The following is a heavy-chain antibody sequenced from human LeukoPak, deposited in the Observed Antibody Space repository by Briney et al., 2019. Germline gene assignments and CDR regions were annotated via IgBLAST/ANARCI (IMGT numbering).Heavy chain of an antibody. CDR1: GYSFTSYW. J-gene: IGHJ4*02. CDR3: ARRNYDILTGYSEFNY. D-gene: IGHD3-9*01. CDR2: IYPGDSDT. Sequence: GESLKISCKGSGYSFTSYWIGWVRQMPGKGLEWMGIIYPGDSDTRYSPSFQGQVTISADKSISTAYLQWSSLKASDTAMYYCARRNYDILTGYSEFNYWGQGTLVTVSS. V-gene: IGHV5-51*01.